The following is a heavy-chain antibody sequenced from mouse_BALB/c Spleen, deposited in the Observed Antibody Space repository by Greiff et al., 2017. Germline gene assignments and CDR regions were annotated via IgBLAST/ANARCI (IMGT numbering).Heavy chain of an antibody. CDR3: VRDGVYYDYDGGFAY. D-gene: IGHD2-4*01. CDR1: GFSLTSYD. J-gene: IGHJ3*01. Sequence: QVQLKESGPGLVAPSQSLSITCTVSGFSLTSYDISWIRQPPGKGLEWLGVIWTGGGTNYNSAFMSRLSISKDNSKSQVFLKMNSLQTDDTAIYYCVRDGVYYDYDGGFAYWGQGTLVTVSA. V-gene: IGHV2-9-2*01. CDR2: IWTGGGT.